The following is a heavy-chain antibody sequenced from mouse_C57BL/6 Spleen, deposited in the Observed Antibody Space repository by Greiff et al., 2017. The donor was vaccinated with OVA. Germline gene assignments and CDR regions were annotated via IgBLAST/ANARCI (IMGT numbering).Heavy chain of an antibody. CDR3: ARKLAYYFDY. CDR1: GYAFSSSW. Sequence: VKLMESGPELVKPGASVKISCKASGYAFSSSWMNWVKQRPGKGLEWIGRIYPGDGDTNYNGKFKGKATLTADKSSSTAYMQLSSLTSEDSAVYFCARKLAYYFDYWGQGTTLTVSS. V-gene: IGHV1-82*01. J-gene: IGHJ2*01. D-gene: IGHD4-1*01. CDR2: IYPGDGDT.